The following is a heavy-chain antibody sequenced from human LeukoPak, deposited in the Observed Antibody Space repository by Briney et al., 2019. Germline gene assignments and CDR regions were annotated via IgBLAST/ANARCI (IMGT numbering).Heavy chain of an antibody. CDR2: IWYDGSNK. Sequence: GGSLRLSCAASGFTFSSYGMHWVRQAPGKGLEWVAVIWYDGSNKYYADSVKGRFTISRDNSKNTLYLQMNSLRAEDTAVYYCARGGLSGYLDYWGQGTLVTVSS. CDR1: GFTFSSYG. D-gene: IGHD3-22*01. J-gene: IGHJ4*02. V-gene: IGHV3-33*01. CDR3: ARGGLSGYLDY.